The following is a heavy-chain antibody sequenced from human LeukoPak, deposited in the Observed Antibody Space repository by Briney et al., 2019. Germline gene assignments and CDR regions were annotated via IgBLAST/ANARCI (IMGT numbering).Heavy chain of an antibody. Sequence: KPGGSLRLSCAASGFTFSNAWMSWVRQAPGKGLEWVGRIKSETDGGTTDYAAPVKGRFTISRDDSKNTLYLQMNSLKTEDTAVYYCTTPAGAANWFDPWGQGTLVTVSS. CDR2: IKSETDGGTT. V-gene: IGHV3-15*01. J-gene: IGHJ5*02. D-gene: IGHD1-26*01. CDR3: TTPAGAANWFDP. CDR1: GFTFSNAW.